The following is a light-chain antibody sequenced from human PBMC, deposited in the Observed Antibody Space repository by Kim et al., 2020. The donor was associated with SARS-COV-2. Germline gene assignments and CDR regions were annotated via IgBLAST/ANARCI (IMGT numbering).Light chain of an antibody. CDR1: QDIGNY. CDR3: QKYKTAPPT. Sequence: SSVGDRVTITCRASQDIGNYLAWYQQTPGKVPKLLIYDASTLRSGVPFRFSGSGFGTQFTLTISSLQPEDVATYYCQKYKTAPPTFGPGTKVDIK. J-gene: IGKJ3*01. CDR2: DAS. V-gene: IGKV1-27*01.